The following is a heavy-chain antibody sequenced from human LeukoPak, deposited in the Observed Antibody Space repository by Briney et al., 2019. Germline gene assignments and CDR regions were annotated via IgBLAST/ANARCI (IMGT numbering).Heavy chain of an antibody. CDR1: GFTVSSNY. J-gene: IGHJ6*02. CDR3: AKDRNTGYGMDV. Sequence: PGGSLRLSCAPSGFTVSSNYMSWVRQAPGKGLEWVSVIYSGGSTYYVDSVKGRFTISRDNSKNTLFLQMNSLRAEDTAVYYCAKDRNTGYGMDVWGQGTTVTVSS. CDR2: IYSGGST. V-gene: IGHV3-53*01. D-gene: IGHD2-8*02.